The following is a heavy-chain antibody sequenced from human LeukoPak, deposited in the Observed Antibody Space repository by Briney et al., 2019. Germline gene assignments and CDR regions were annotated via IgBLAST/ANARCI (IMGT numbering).Heavy chain of an antibody. CDR3: AREDYYDSSGYDAFDI. J-gene: IGHJ3*02. CDR2: IWYDGSNK. Sequence: PGRSLRLSCAASGFTSSSYGMHWVRQAPGKGLEWVAVIWYDGSNKYYADSVKGRFTTSRDNSKNTLYLQMNSLRAEDTAVYYCAREDYYDSSGYDAFDIWGQGTMVTVSS. D-gene: IGHD3-22*01. V-gene: IGHV3-33*01. CDR1: GFTSSSYG.